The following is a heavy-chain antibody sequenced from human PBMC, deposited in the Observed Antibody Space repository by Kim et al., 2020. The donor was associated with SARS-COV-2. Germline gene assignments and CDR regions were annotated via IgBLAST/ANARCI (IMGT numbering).Heavy chain of an antibody. CDR2: IKSKTDGGTT. J-gene: IGHJ4*02. V-gene: IGHV3-15*01. D-gene: IGHD3-16*02. Sequence: GGSLRLSCAASGFTFSNAWMSWVRQAPGKGLEWVGRIKSKTDGGTTDYAAPVKGRFTNSRDDSKNTLYLQMNSLKTEDTAVYYCTTDRRYDYVWGSYRPFDYWGQGTLVTVSS. CDR1: GFTFSNAW. CDR3: TTDRRYDYVWGSYRPFDY.